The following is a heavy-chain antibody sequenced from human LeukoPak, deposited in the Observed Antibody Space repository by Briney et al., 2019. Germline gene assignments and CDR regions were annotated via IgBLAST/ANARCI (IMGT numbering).Heavy chain of an antibody. Sequence: SETLSLTCTVSGGSINSGDYYWSWIRQPPGKGLEWIGYIYYSGNTYDNPSLKSRVTISVDTSKNQFSLKLSSVTAADTAVYYCAREPPYCSSTSCYYGAFDIWGQGTMVTVSS. CDR3: AREPPYCSSTSCYYGAFDI. J-gene: IGHJ3*02. D-gene: IGHD2-2*01. V-gene: IGHV4-30-4*08. CDR1: GGSINSGDYY. CDR2: IYYSGNT.